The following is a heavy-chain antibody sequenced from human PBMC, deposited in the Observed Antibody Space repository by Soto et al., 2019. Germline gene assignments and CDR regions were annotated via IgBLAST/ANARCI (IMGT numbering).Heavy chain of an antibody. CDR2: MNPNSGNT. CDR3: ARGKGELSLFTGDLDY. V-gene: IGHV1-8*01. CDR1: GYTFTSYD. Sequence: QVQLVQSGAEVKKPGALVKVSCKASGYTFTSYDINWVRQATGQGLEWMGWMNPNSGNTGYAQKFQGRVTMTRNTSISTAYMELSSLRSEDTAVYYCARGKGELSLFTGDLDYWGQGTLVTVSS. D-gene: IGHD3-16*02. J-gene: IGHJ4*02.